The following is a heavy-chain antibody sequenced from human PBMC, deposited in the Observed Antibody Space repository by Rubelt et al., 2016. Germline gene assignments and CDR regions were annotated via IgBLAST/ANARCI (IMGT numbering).Heavy chain of an antibody. V-gene: IGHV4-39*01. J-gene: IGHJ4*02. CDR2: IYYSGST. Sequence: QLQLQESGPGLVKPSETLSLTCTVSGDSTSSSSYYWGWIRQPPGQGLEWIGNIYYSGSTYYNPSLKSRVTISVDTSKDQFPPKPSSVTAADTAVYYCTRRQMASSRRDYWGQGTLVTVSS. CDR1: GDSTSSSSYY. CDR3: TRRQMASSRRDY. D-gene: IGHD5-24*01.